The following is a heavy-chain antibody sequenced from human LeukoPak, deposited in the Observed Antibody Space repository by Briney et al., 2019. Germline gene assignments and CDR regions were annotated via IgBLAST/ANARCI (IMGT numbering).Heavy chain of an antibody. J-gene: IGHJ4*02. CDR2: ISDDGTRK. D-gene: IGHD6-13*01. CDR1: GFTSRYHG. Sequence: LTGGSLRLSCAASGFTSRYHGMYWVRQAPGKGLEWVTYISDDGTRKYYADSVQGRFSVSRDSSKNTVDLQMNSLRAEDTAVYYCARYSLQQLPPSYFDYWGQGTLVTVSS. CDR3: ARYSLQQLPPSYFDY. V-gene: IGHV3-30*03.